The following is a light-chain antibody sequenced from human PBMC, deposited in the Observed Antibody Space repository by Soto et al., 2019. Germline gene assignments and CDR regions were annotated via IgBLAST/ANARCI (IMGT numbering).Light chain of an antibody. CDR1: QGISSY. Sequence: AIRMTQCPSSLSASTGDRVTITCRASQGISSYLAWYQQKPGKAPKLLIYAASTLQSGVPSRFSGSGSGTDFTLTISCLQSEDFATYYCQQYYSDPSWTFGQGTKVAIK. V-gene: IGKV1-8*01. CDR2: AAS. J-gene: IGKJ1*01. CDR3: QQYYSDPSWT.